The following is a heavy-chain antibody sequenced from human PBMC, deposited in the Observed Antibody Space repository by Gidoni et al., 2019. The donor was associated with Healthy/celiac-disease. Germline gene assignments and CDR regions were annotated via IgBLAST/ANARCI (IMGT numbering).Heavy chain of an antibody. V-gene: IGHV3-30*18. CDR2: ISYDGSNK. CDR3: AKASLTGYYFLDY. D-gene: IGHD3-9*01. Sequence: QVQLVESGGGVVQPGRSLRLSCAASGFTFSSYGMHWVRQAPGKGLEWVAVISYDGSNKYYADSVKGRFTISRDNSKNTLYLQMNSLRAEDTAVYYCAKASLTGYYFLDYWGQGTLVTVSS. CDR1: GFTFSSYG. J-gene: IGHJ4*02.